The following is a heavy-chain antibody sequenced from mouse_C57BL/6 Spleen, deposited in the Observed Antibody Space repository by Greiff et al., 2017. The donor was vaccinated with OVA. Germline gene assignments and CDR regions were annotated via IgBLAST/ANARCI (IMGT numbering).Heavy chain of an antibody. CDR3: AMISTVVATPAY. Sequence: EVQVVESGGGLVKPGGSLKLSCAASGFTFSDYGMHWVRQAPEKGLEWVAYISSGSSTIYYADTVKGRFTISRDNAKNTLFLQMTSLRSEDTAMYYCAMISTVVATPAYWGQGTLVTVSA. CDR1: GFTFSDYG. CDR2: ISSGSSTI. V-gene: IGHV5-17*01. D-gene: IGHD1-1*01. J-gene: IGHJ3*01.